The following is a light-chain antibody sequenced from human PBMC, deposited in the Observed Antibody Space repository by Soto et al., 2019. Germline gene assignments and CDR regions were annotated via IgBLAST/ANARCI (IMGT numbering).Light chain of an antibody. Sequence: QSALTQPRSVSGSPGQSVTISCTGTTGDVGSYNFVSWYQHHPGKAPKLMIYDASKRPSGAPDRFSASKSDNTASLTISGLQAEDEADYYCCSYAGSFTWVFGGGTKLTVL. J-gene: IGLJ3*02. CDR3: CSYAGSFTWV. CDR2: DAS. V-gene: IGLV2-11*01. CDR1: TGDVGSYNF.